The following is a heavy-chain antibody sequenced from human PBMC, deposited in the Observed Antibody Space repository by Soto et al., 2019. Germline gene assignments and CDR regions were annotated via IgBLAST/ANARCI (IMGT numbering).Heavy chain of an antibody. CDR2: INHSGST. D-gene: IGHD3-3*01. V-gene: IGHV4-34*01. Sequence: NPSETLSLTCAVYGGSFSGYYWSWIRQPPGKGLEWIGEINHSGSTNYNPSLKSRVTISVDTSKNQFSLKLSSVTAADTAVYYCARTSGANYDFWSGPSLARSPTDYWGQGTLVTVSS. CDR3: ARTSGANYDFWSGPSLARSPTDY. J-gene: IGHJ4*02. CDR1: GGSFSGYY.